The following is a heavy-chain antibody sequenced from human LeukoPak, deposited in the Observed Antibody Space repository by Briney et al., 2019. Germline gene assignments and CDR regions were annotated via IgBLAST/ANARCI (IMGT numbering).Heavy chain of an antibody. CDR3: ARDKVAGNPDY. Sequence: ASVKVSCKASGYTFTNYYFHWVRQAPGQGLEWMGIINPSGGSTSYAQKFQGRVTMTRDTSTTTVYMELSSLRSEDTAVYYCARDKVAGNPDYWGQGTLVTVSS. D-gene: IGHD6-19*01. CDR1: GYTFTNYY. V-gene: IGHV1-46*01. CDR2: INPSGGST. J-gene: IGHJ4*02.